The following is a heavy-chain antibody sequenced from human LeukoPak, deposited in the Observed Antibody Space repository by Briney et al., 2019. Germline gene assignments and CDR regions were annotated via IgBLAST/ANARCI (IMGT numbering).Heavy chain of an antibody. CDR1: GGSLSSSSYY. CDR3: ARPNYYPSWFDP. V-gene: IGHV4-39*01. Sequence: PSETLSLTCTVSGGSLSSSSYYWGWIRHPPGKGLEWIGSIYDSGSTYYNPSLKSRVTISVDTSKNQFSLKVSSVTAADTAVYYCARPNYYPSWFDPWGQGTLVTVSS. J-gene: IGHJ5*02. D-gene: IGHD3-10*01. CDR2: IYDSGST.